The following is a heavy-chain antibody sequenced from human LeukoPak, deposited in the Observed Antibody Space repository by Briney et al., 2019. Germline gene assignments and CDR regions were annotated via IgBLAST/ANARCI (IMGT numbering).Heavy chain of an antibody. Sequence: SETLSLTCTVSGVSISSYYWSWIRQPPGKGLEWIGHIYYSGGANYNPSLKSRATISLDTSRSQFSLKLSSVTAADTAVYYCARDGGYPLGAFDIWGLGTLVTVSS. CDR1: GVSISSYY. CDR2: IYYSGGA. CDR3: ARDGGYPLGAFDI. V-gene: IGHV4-59*01. J-gene: IGHJ3*02. D-gene: IGHD6-13*01.